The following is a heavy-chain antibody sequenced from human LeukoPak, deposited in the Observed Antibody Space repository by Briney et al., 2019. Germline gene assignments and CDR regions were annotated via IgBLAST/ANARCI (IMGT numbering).Heavy chain of an antibody. CDR2: ISWNSGSI. Sequence: GGSLRLSCAASGFTFDDYAMHWVRHAPGKGLEWVSGISWNSGSIGYADSVKGRFTISRDNAKNSLYLQMNSLREDDTAVYYCAREGGSPPYSSPDHWGQGTLVTVSS. CDR1: GFTFDDYA. D-gene: IGHD1-26*01. V-gene: IGHV3-9*01. J-gene: IGHJ4*02. CDR3: AREGGSPPYSSPDH.